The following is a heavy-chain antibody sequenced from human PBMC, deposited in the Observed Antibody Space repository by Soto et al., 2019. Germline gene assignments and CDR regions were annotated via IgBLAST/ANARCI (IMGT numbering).Heavy chain of an antibody. D-gene: IGHD6-13*01. J-gene: IGHJ4*02. Sequence: GGSLRLSCAASGYTFSSYWMHWVRQAPGKGPVWVSRINSDWSSTSYADSVKGRFTISRDNAKNTLYLQMNSLRAEDTAVYYCARGAFIAAEPFDYWRQGTLVTVSS. CDR3: ARGAFIAAEPFDY. CDR2: INSDWSST. V-gene: IGHV3-74*01. CDR1: GYTFSSYW.